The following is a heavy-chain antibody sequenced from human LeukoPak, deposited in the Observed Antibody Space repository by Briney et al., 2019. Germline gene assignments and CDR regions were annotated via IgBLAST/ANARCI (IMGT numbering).Heavy chain of an antibody. J-gene: IGHJ4*02. CDR1: GFTFSSYL. Sequence: GGSLRLSCSASGFTFSSYLMYWVRQAPGKGLEYVSAISSNGDNTYYIDSVKGRFAISRDNSKNTLYLQMSSLRLEDTAVYYCAKDRTLDWWGQGTLVTVSS. D-gene: IGHD3/OR15-3a*01. CDR2: ISSNGDNT. V-gene: IGHV3-64D*06. CDR3: AKDRTLDW.